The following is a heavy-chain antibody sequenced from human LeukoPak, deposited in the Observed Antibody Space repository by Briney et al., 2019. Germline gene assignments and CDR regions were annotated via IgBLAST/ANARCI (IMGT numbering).Heavy chain of an antibody. D-gene: IGHD5-18*01. CDR3: ARESDTAMVFDY. Sequence: GGSLRLSCAACGFTFSSYSMNWVRQAPGKGLEWVSSISSSSSYIYYADSVKGRLTISRDNAKNSLYLQMNSLRAEDTAVYYCARESDTAMVFDYWGQGTLVTVSS. V-gene: IGHV3-21*01. CDR1: GFTFSSYS. J-gene: IGHJ4*02. CDR2: ISSSSSYI.